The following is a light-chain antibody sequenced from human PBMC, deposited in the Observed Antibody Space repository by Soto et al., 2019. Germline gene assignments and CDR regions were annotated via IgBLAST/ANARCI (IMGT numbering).Light chain of an antibody. CDR2: EVT. CDR1: SSDVGGYNY. CDR3: SSYAGSNNFV. Sequence: QSALTQPPSASGSPGQSVTISCTGTSSDVGGYNYVSWYQQHPGKAPKLMIYEVTKRPSGVPDRFSGSKSGNTASLTVSGLQAEDGADYYCSSYAGSNNFVFGGGTKVTVL. J-gene: IGLJ2*01. V-gene: IGLV2-8*01.